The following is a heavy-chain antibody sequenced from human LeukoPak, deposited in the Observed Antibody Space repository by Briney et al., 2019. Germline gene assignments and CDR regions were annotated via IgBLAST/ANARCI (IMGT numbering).Heavy chain of an antibody. V-gene: IGHV4-34*01. J-gene: IGHJ4*02. D-gene: IGHD3-16*02. CDR1: GGSFSGYY. CDR3: ARGFPPYDYVWGSYRLYYFDY. Sequence: SETLSLTCAVYGGSFSGYYWSWIRQPPGKGLEWIGEINHSGSTNYNPSLKSRVTISVDTSKNQFSLKLSSVTAADTAVYYCARGFPPYDYVWGSYRLYYFDYWGQGTLATVSS. CDR2: INHSGST.